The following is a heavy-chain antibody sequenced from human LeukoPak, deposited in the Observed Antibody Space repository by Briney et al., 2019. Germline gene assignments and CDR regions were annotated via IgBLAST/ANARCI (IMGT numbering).Heavy chain of an antibody. J-gene: IGHJ4*02. CDR3: ARSIAARPIDY. CDR2: ISSSSSYI. D-gene: IGHD6-6*01. Sequence: GGSLRLSCAASGFTFSSYWMHWVRQAPGKGLEWVSSISSSSSYIYYADSVKGRFTISRDNAKNSLYLQMNSLRAEDTAVYYCARSIAARPIDYWGQGTLVTVSS. CDR1: GFTFSSYW. V-gene: IGHV3-21*01.